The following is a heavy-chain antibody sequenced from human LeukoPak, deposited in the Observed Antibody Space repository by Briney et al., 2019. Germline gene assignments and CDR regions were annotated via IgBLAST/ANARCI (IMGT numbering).Heavy chain of an antibody. V-gene: IGHV3-21*01. CDR3: ASISSGWYWDY. Sequence: KTGGSLRLSCAASGFTFSSYSMNWVRQAPGKGLEWVSSISSSSSYIYYADSVKGRFTISGDNAKNSLYLQMNSLRAEDTAVYYCASISSGWYWDYWGQGTLVTVSS. CDR1: GFTFSSYS. J-gene: IGHJ4*02. CDR2: ISSSSSYI. D-gene: IGHD6-19*01.